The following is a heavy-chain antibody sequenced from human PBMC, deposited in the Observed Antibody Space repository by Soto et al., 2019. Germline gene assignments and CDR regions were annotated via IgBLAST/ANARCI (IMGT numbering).Heavy chain of an antibody. Sequence: SDTLSLTCAVYGGSFSGYYWTWIRQPPGTGLEWIGEINHSGSTNYNPSLKSRVTISADTSKNQFSLKLTSVTAADTAVYYCARDKITGLFDYWGQGTLVTVSS. D-gene: IGHD2-8*02. CDR2: INHSGST. CDR1: GGSFSGYY. CDR3: ARDKITGLFDY. J-gene: IGHJ4*02. V-gene: IGHV4-34*01.